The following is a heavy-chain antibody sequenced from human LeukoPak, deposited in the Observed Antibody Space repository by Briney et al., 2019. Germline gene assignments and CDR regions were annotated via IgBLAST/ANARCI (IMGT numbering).Heavy chain of an antibody. CDR2: IYPGDSDI. CDR1: GSSFTNYW. CDR3: ARPHYYDSIGYYFDY. D-gene: IGHD3-22*01. J-gene: IGHJ4*02. V-gene: IGHV5-51*01. Sequence: PGASLQISCKGSGSSFTNYWIGWVRQLPGNGLEWMGIIYPGDSDIRVSPSFQGQVTISADKSISTAYLQWSSLKASDTAIYYCARPHYYDSIGYYFDYWGQGTLVTVSS.